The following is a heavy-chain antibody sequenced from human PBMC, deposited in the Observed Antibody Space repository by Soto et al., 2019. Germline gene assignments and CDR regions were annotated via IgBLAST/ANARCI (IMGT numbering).Heavy chain of an antibody. J-gene: IGHJ6*02. CDR1: GYSFTSYW. D-gene: IGHD3-10*01. CDR3: ARQDGSGSFFYYYGMDV. CDR2: IDPSDSYT. Sequence: PGESLKISCKGSGYSFTSYWISWVRQMPGKGLEWMGRIDPSDSYTNYSPSFQGHATISADKSISTAYLQWSSLKASDTAMYYCARQDGSGSFFYYYGMDVWGQGTTVTVSS. V-gene: IGHV5-10-1*01.